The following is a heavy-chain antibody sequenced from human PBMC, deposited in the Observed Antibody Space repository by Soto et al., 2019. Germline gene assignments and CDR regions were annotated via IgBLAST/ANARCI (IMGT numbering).Heavy chain of an antibody. D-gene: IGHD6-19*01. CDR2: FYSSGSI. Sequence: SETLSLTCFVSGYFIGAGGYYWSWIRHHPGKGLEWIGSFYSSGSIIYNPSLRSRVSISGDMSTNQFSMSLTSVTAADTARYYCARMYSSGSGWFHPWGQGTLVTVS. CDR1: GYFIGAGGYY. V-gene: IGHV4-31*02. CDR3: ARMYSSGSGWFHP. J-gene: IGHJ5*02.